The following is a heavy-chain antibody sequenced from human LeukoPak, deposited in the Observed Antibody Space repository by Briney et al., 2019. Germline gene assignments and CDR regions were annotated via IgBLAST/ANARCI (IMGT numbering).Heavy chain of an antibody. J-gene: IGHJ5*02. CDR1: GGSISIYY. D-gene: IGHD4-17*01. V-gene: IGHV4-59*12. CDR2: IYNSGST. CDR3: ASKYYGDENWFDP. Sequence: NPSETLSLTCTVSGGSISIYYWSWIRQPPGKGLEWIGYIYNSGSTNYNPSLKSRVTISADTSKNQFSLKLSSVTAADTAVYYCASKYYGDENWFDPWGQGTLVTVSS.